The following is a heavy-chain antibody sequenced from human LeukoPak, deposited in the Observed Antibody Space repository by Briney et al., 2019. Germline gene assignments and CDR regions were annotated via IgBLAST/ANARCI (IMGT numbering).Heavy chain of an antibody. CDR2: ISSSGSTI. D-gene: IGHD5-18*01. CDR3: LVDTAMVTGNWFDP. Sequence: GGSLRLSCAASGFTFSDYYMSWIRQAPGKGLEWVSYISSSGSTIYYADSVKGRFTISRDNAKNSLYLQMNSLRAEGTAVYYCLVDTAMVTGNWFDPWGQGTLVTVSS. V-gene: IGHV3-11*01. CDR1: GFTFSDYY. J-gene: IGHJ5*02.